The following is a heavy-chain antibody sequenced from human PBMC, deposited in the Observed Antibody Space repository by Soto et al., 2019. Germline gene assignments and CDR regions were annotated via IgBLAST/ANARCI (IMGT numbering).Heavy chain of an antibody. CDR2: ISGSGGST. CDR1: GVTFSSYA. D-gene: IGHD6-13*01. Sequence: GVFLRLSCAASGVTFSSYASSWVRQAPGKGLEWVSAISGSGGSTYYADSVKGRFTISRDNSKNTLYLQMNSLRAEDTAVYYCAKPTNGYSSFLGYFDYWGQGTLVTVSS. CDR3: AKPTNGYSSFLGYFDY. J-gene: IGHJ4*02. V-gene: IGHV3-23*01.